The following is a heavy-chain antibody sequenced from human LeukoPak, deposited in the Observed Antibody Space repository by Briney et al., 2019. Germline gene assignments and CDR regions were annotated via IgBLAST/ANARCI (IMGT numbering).Heavy chain of an antibody. D-gene: IGHD1-26*01. J-gene: IGHJ4*02. Sequence: GGSLRLSCAASGFTFTSYSMNWVRQAPGKGLEWVSSISSSSSYIYYADSVKGRFTISRDNPKNSQYLQMNSLRAEDTAVYYCARDKAVGPTHFDYWGEGTVVTVSS. CDR2: ISSSSSYI. V-gene: IGHV3-21*04. CDR3: ARDKAVGPTHFDY. CDR1: GFTFTSYS.